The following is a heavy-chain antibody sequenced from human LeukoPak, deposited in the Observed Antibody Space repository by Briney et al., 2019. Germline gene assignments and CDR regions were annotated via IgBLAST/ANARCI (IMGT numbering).Heavy chain of an antibody. J-gene: IGHJ3*02. D-gene: IGHD6-13*01. CDR2: IWYDGSNK. Sequence: PGRSLRLSCAASGFTFSSYGMHWVRQAPGKGLEWVAVIWYDGSNKYYADSVKGRFTISRDNSKNTLYLQMNSLRAEDTAFYYCVKEGSTWYDALDIWGQGTIVTISS. CDR1: GFTFSSYG. CDR3: VKEGSTWYDALDI. V-gene: IGHV3-33*06.